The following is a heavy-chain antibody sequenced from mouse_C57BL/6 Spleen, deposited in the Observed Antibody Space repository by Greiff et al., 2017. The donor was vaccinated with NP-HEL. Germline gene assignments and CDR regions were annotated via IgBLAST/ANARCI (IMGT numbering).Heavy chain of an antibody. CDR1: GFTFSDYY. CDR2: INHDGSST. V-gene: IGHV5-16*01. CDR3: AREGSLLFDD. D-gene: IGHD2-10*01. J-gene: IGHJ2*01. Sequence: EVQLVESEGGLVQPGGSMKLSCTASGFTFSDYYMAWVRQVPEKGLEWVANINHDGSSTYYLDSLKSRFTISRDNAKNILYLQMSSLKSEDTATYYCAREGSLLFDDWGQGTTLTVSS.